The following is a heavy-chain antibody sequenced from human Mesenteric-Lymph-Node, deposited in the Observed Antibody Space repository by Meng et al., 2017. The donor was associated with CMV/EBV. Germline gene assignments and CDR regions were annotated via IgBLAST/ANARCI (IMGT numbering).Heavy chain of an antibody. CDR3: AADRAYYYDSSGYYPPHYYYGMDV. D-gene: IGHD3-22*01. Sequence: SVKVSCKASGFTFTSSAVQWVRQARGQRLEWIGWIVVGSGNTNYAQKFQERVTITRDTSTSTAYMELSSLRSEDTAVYYCAADRAYYYDSSGYYPPHYYYGMDVWGQGTTVTVSS. J-gene: IGHJ6*02. V-gene: IGHV1-58*01. CDR1: GFTFTSSA. CDR2: IVVGSGNT.